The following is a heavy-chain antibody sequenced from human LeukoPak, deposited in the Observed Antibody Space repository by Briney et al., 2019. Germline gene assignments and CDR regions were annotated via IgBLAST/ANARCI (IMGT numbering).Heavy chain of an antibody. J-gene: IGHJ3*01. V-gene: IGHV3-23*01. CDR2: FSGDGETT. Sequence: GGSLSLSCAASGCSVGTYGMRWVRQPPGKGLEWVSSFSGDGETTHYADSVKGRFTISRDKSKNTLFLQMNSLRVEDTALYYCAKGGFNYDSRQSDGFDVWGQGTKVIVSS. CDR3: AKGGFNYDSRQSDGFDV. CDR1: GCSVGTYG. D-gene: IGHD3-3*01.